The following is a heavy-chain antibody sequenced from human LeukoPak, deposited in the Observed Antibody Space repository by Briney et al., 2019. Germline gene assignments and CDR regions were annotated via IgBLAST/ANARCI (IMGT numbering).Heavy chain of an antibody. CDR2: ISATGGNT. Sequence: GGSLRLSCAASGFTVSSNYMNWVRQAPGKGLEWVSTISATGGNTYYADSVKGRFTISRDNSKNTLYLQMNILRGEDTATYYCAKDLGIGGSGFWGQGTLVTVSS. V-gene: IGHV3-23*01. CDR3: AKDLGIGGSGF. CDR1: GFTVSSNY. J-gene: IGHJ4*02. D-gene: IGHD3-22*01.